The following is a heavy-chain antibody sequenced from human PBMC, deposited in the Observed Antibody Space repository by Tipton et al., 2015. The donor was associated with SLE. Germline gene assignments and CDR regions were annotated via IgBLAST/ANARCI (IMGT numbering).Heavy chain of an antibody. CDR2: IYYSGST. D-gene: IGHD3-10*01. Sequence: TLSLTCTVSGGSISSGGYYWSWIRQHPGKGLGWIGYIYYSGSTYYNPSLKSRVTISVDTSKNQFSLKLSSVTAADTAVYYCARLGVTMVRGVREDYFDYWGQGTLVTVSS. J-gene: IGHJ4*02. CDR3: ARLGVTMVRGVREDYFDY. CDR1: GGSISSGGYY. V-gene: IGHV4-31*03.